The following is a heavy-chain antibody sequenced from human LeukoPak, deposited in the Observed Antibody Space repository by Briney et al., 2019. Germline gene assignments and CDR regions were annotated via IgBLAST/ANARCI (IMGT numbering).Heavy chain of an antibody. V-gene: IGHV1-18*01. CDR2: ISADNGFT. CDR3: ANLAGVVAGLDP. J-gene: IGHJ5*02. Sequence: ASVKVSCKASGYTFTSYGINWVRQTPGQGLEWMGWISADNGFTASAQNLQGRVTMTTDTSTNTAYMELRSLRSDDTAVYYCANLAGVVAGLDPWGQGTLVTVSS. D-gene: IGHD6-19*01. CDR1: GYTFTSYG.